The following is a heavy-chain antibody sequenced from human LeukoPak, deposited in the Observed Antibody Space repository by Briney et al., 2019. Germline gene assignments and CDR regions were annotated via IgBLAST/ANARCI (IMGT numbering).Heavy chain of an antibody. Sequence: WETLSLTCTVSGGSISSYYWSWIRQPPGKGLEWIGYIYYSGSTNYNPSLKSRVTISVDTSKNQFSLKLSSVTAADTAVYYCARSFGHYDILTGYYFNWFDPWGQGTLVTVSS. CDR3: ARSFGHYDILTGYYFNWFDP. D-gene: IGHD3-9*01. J-gene: IGHJ5*02. V-gene: IGHV4-59*01. CDR2: IYYSGST. CDR1: GGSISSYY.